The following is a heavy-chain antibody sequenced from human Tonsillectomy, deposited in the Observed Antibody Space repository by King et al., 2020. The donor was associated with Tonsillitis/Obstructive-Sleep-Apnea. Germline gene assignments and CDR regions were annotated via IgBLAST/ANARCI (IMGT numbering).Heavy chain of an antibody. J-gene: IGHJ6*03. CDR2: INHSGST. D-gene: IGHD2-15*01. CDR3: ARLMVAYYYYYMDV. V-gene: IGHV4-34*01. Sequence: VQLQQWGAGLLKPSKTLSLTCAVYGGSFSGYYWSWIRQPPGKGLEWIGEINHSGSTNYNPSLKSRVTISVDTSKNQFSLKLSSVTAADTAVYYCARLMVAYYYYYMDVWGKGTTVTVSS. CDR1: GGSFSGYY.